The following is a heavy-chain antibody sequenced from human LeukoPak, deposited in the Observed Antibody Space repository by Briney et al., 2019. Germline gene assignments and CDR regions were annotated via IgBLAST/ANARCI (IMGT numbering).Heavy chain of an antibody. J-gene: IGHJ4*02. V-gene: IGHV1-2*02. CDR1: GYTFTGYY. Sequence: ASVKVSCKASGYTFTGYYKHWVRQAPGQGLEWMGWINPNSGGTNYAQKFQGRVTMTRDTSISTAYMELSRLRSDDTAVYYCARDLVDTIFGVVIWGQGTLVTVSS. CDR2: INPNSGGT. CDR3: ARDLVDTIFGVVI. D-gene: IGHD3-3*01.